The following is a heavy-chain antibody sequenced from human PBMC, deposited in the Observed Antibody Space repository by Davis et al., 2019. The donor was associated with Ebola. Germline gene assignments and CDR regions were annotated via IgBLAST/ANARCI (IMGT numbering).Heavy chain of an antibody. J-gene: IGHJ4*02. CDR3: AIQILGFTRVFDY. V-gene: IGHV4-39*01. Sequence: GSLRLSCSVSGGSISSFSYYWGWIRQPPGKGLEWIGSIFYSGRTYYNASLKSRVTVSVDTSKNQFSLKLRSVTAADTAVYYCAIQILGFTRVFDYWGRGTQVTVSS. CDR1: GGSISSFSYY. D-gene: IGHD1-26*01. CDR2: IFYSGRT.